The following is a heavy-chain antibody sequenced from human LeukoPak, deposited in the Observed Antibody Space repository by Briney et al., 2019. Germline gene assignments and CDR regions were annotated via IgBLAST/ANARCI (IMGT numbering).Heavy chain of an antibody. CDR2: IDYSGST. J-gene: IGHJ4*02. Sequence: SETLSLTCTVSGVSISSYYWSWTRQPPGKGLEWIGFIDYSGSTNYNPSLKSRVTISLDTSKNQFSLRLSSVTAPDTAVYYCARESTRVRGVMKNWGQGTLVTVSS. D-gene: IGHD3-10*01. V-gene: IGHV4-59*01. CDR1: GVSISSYY. CDR3: ARESTRVRGVMKN.